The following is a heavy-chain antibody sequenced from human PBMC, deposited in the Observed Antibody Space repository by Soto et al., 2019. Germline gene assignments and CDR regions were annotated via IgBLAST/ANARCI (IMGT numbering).Heavy chain of an antibody. J-gene: IGHJ3*02. CDR2: IIPIFGTA. CDR3: AREPPPTVVTRAFDI. Sequence: QVQLVQSGAEVQKPGPSVKVSCKASGGTFSSYAISWVRPAPGQGLEWMGGIIPIFGTANYAQKFQGRVTITADESTSTAYMELSSLRSEDTAVYYCAREPPPTVVTRAFDIWGQGTMVTVSS. D-gene: IGHD4-17*01. CDR1: GGTFSSYA. V-gene: IGHV1-69*01.